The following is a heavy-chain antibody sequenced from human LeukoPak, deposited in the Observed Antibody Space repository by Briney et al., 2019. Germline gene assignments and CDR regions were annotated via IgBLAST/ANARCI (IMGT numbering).Heavy chain of an antibody. CDR2: INWNGGST. Sequence: TGGSLRLSCAASGFTFDDYGMSWVRHAPGKGLEWDSGINWNGGSTGYADSVKVRFTISRDNAKNSLYLQMNSLRAEDTALYYCARSPTDDSSGYYYGGIDYWGQGTLVTVSS. V-gene: IGHV3-20*04. CDR3: ARSPTDDSSGYYYGGIDY. D-gene: IGHD3-22*01. CDR1: GFTFDDYG. J-gene: IGHJ4*02.